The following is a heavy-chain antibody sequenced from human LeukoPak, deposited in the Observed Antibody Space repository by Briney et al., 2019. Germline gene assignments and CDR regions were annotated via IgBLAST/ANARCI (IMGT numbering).Heavy chain of an antibody. CDR1: GYSITELS. V-gene: IGHV1-24*01. D-gene: IGHD3-9*01. J-gene: IGHJ4*02. Sequence: ASVTVSCKVSGYSITELSTHWVRHAPGKGLEWMGGFDPGSGEIIYEQKFQDRVTMTEDTYTDTAYMELSSLRSEDTALYYCATGTHYDLLPFWGQGTLVTVSS. CDR3: ATGTHYDLLPF. CDR2: FDPGSGEI.